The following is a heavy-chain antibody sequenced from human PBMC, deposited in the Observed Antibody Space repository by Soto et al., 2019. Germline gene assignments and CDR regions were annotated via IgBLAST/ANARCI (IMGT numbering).Heavy chain of an antibody. CDR3: ARDPGYSYGYN. CDR1: GYTFNSYA. J-gene: IGHJ4*02. D-gene: IGHD5-18*01. V-gene: IGHV1-3*01. CDR2: INAGNGNT. Sequence: QVQLVQSGAEVKKPGASVKVSCKASGYTFNSYAMNWVRQAPGQRLEWMGWINAGNGNTKYSQKFQGRVTITRDTSASTAYMERSSLRSEDTAVYYCARDPGYSYGYNWGQGTLVTVSS.